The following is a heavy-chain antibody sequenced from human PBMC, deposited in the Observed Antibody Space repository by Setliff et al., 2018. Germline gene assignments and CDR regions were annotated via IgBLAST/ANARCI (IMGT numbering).Heavy chain of an antibody. D-gene: IGHD3-10*01. CDR2: IFYSGDT. CDR1: GASVRSHY. V-gene: IGHV4-59*02. CDR3: ARDRTYYGSGTYTRWLDY. Sequence: NPSETLSLTCTVSGASVRSHYWSWIRQPPGKGLEWIGFIFYSGDTKSNPSLKSRVTMSVDTSKNQFSLKLSSVTAADTAVYYCARDRTYYGSGTYTRWLDYWGQGTLVTVSS. J-gene: IGHJ4*02.